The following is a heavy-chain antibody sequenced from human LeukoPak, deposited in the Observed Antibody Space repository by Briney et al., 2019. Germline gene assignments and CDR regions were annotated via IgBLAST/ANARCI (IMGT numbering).Heavy chain of an antibody. CDR3: AKTARTWDY. CDR1: GFTFSNYW. V-gene: IGHV3-7*01. D-gene: IGHD5-18*01. Sequence: GGSLRLSCAASGFTFSNYWMTWVRQAPGKGLEWVANIKEDGSEKYYVDSVKGRFTISRDNAKNSLYLQMNSLRAEETAVYYCAKTARTWDYWGQGSLVTVSS. CDR2: IKEDGSEK. J-gene: IGHJ4*02.